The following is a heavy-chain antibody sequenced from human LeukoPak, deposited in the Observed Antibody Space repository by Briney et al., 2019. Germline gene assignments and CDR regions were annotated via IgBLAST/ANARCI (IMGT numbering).Heavy chain of an antibody. CDR3: ARGVVVGKKDYYFDD. CDR1: GFTFSSYE. D-gene: IGHD2-15*01. CDR2: ISSSGSTI. V-gene: IGHV3-48*03. J-gene: IGHJ4*02. Sequence: GGSLRLSCAASGFTFSSYEMNWVRQAPGKGLEWVSYISSSGSTIYYAGSVKGRFTISRDNAKNSLYLQMNSLRAEDTAGYECARGVVVGKKDYYFDDGGKETLVTSSS.